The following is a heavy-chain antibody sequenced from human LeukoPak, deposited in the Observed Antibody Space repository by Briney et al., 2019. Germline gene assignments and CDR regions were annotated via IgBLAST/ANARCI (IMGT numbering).Heavy chain of an antibody. V-gene: IGHV4-39*07. CDR1: GGSISSSSYY. CDR3: AREGVRCSSTSCYFEAFDI. D-gene: IGHD2-2*01. J-gene: IGHJ3*02. CDR2: IYYSGST. Sequence: PSETLSLTCTVSGGSISSSSYYWGWIRQPPGKGLEWIGSIYYSGSTYYNPSLKSRVTISVDTSKNQFSLKLSSVTAADTAVYYCAREGVRCSSTSCYFEAFDIWGQGTMVTVSS.